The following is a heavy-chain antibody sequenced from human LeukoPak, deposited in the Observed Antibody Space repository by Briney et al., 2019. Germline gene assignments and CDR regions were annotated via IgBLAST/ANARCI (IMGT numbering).Heavy chain of an antibody. V-gene: IGHV4-59*10. CDR1: GGSFSGYY. J-gene: IGHJ4*02. D-gene: IGHD3-22*01. CDR2: IYTSGST. Sequence: SETLSLTCAVYGGSFSGYYWSWIRQPAGKGLEWIGRIYTSGSTNYNPSLKSRVTMSVDTSKNQFSLKLSSVTAADTAVYYCARMGHYYDSSGYYSLTYWGQGTLVTVSS. CDR3: ARMGHYYDSSGYYSLTY.